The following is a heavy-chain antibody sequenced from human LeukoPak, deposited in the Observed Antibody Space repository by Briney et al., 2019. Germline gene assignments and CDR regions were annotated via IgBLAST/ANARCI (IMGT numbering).Heavy chain of an antibody. D-gene: IGHD3/OR15-3a*01. CDR3: TTDQGDSRDFYSFDY. Sequence: EGSLRLSCAASTLTFSNTWMRWIRQAPGKGLECVGRIKSKPDGGTTDYAAFGKGRFTISRDDSRNTLYLQMNSLKTEDTAVYYCTTDQGDSRDFYSFDYWGQGTLVTVSS. CDR1: TLTFSNTW. CDR2: IKSKPDGGTT. V-gene: IGHV3-15*01. J-gene: IGHJ4*02.